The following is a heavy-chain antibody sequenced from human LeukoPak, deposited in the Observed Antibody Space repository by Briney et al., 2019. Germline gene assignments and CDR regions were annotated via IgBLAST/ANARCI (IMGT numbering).Heavy chain of an antibody. CDR3: ARQDTAMAPFDY. V-gene: IGHV3-53*01. CDR1: GFTVSSNY. J-gene: IGHJ4*02. Sequence: GGSLRLSCAASGFTVSSNYMSWVRQAPGKGLEWVPVIYSGGSTYYADSVKGRFTISRDNSKITLYLQMNSLRAEDTAVYYCARQDTAMAPFDYWGQGTLVTVSS. CDR2: IYSGGST. D-gene: IGHD5-18*01.